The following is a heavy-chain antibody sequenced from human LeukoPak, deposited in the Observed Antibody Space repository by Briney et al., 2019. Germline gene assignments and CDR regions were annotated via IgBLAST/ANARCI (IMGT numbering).Heavy chain of an antibody. CDR3: ASAGVWNDYGDYDLNDAFDI. CDR2: IYTMGST. CDR1: GGSISSYY. D-gene: IGHD4-17*01. J-gene: IGHJ3*02. V-gene: IGHV4-4*07. Sequence: RSSETLSLTCTVSGGSISSYYWSWIRQPAGKRLEWIVRIYTMGSTIYNPSLKSRVTMSVDTSKNQFSLKLSSVTAEDTAVYYCASAGVWNDYGDYDLNDAFDIWGQGTMVTVSS.